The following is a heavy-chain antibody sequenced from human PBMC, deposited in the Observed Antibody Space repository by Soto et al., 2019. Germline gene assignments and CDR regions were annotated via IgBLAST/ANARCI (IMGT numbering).Heavy chain of an antibody. CDR2: ISWNSGSI. D-gene: IGHD6-13*01. Sequence: GGSLRLSCAASGFTFDDYAMHWVRQAPGKGLEWVSGISWNSGSIGYADSVKGRFTISRDNAKNSLYLQMNSLRAEDTALYYCAKDLGYSSSLYYFDYWGQGTLVTVSS. J-gene: IGHJ4*02. V-gene: IGHV3-9*01. CDR1: GFTFDDYA. CDR3: AKDLGYSSSLYYFDY.